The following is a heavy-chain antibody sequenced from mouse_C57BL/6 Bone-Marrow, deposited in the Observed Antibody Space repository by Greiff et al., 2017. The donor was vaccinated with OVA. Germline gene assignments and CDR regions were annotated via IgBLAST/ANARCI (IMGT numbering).Heavy chain of an antibody. CDR2: ISSGSSTI. Sequence: EVMLVESGGGLVKPGGSLKLSCAASGFTFSDYGMHWVRQAPEKGLEWVAYISSGSSTIYYADTVKGRFTISRDNAKNTLFLQMTSMRSEDTAMYYCAGGYYGSFYAMDYWGQGTSVTVSS. V-gene: IGHV5-17*01. J-gene: IGHJ4*01. CDR3: AGGYYGSFYAMDY. CDR1: GFTFSDYG. D-gene: IGHD1-1*01.